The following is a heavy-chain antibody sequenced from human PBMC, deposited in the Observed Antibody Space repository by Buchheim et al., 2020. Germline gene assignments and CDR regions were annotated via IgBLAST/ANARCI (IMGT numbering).Heavy chain of an antibody. V-gene: IGHV3-66*01. CDR2: MYTVGDR. CDR3: ASRQSGNFFLS. D-gene: IGHD3-3*01. Sequence: EMQLVESGGGLVQPGGSLRLSCAASGCIVSNNLMTWVRQDPGKGLEWVSTMYTVGDRFYADSMKGRITISRNDHKNTMYLQMHSLRAEDTSVYYCASRQSGNFFLSWGQGTL. J-gene: IGHJ4*02. CDR1: GCIVSNNL.